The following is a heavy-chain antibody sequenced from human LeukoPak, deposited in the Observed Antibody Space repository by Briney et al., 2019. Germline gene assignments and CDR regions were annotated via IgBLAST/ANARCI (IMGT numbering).Heavy chain of an antibody. J-gene: IGHJ4*02. D-gene: IGHD7-27*01. CDR3: ATLEELGLGFDY. V-gene: IGHV3-21*01. Sequence: GGSLRLSCAASGFTFSSYSMNWVRQAPGKGLEWVSSISSSSSYIYYADSVKGRFTISRDNAKNSLYLQMNSLRAEDTAVYCCATLEELGLGFDYWGQGTLVTVSS. CDR1: GFTFSSYS. CDR2: ISSSSSYI.